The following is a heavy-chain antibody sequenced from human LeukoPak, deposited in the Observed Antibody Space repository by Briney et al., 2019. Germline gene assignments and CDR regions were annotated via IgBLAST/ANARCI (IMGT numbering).Heavy chain of an antibody. CDR2: ITPSGGST. CDR1: GYTFTRYY. D-gene: IGHD6-19*01. Sequence: PSVKLSCKVSGYTFTRYYMHCVRHAPGQGLECMVVITPSGGSTIYAQKCQGRVAMTRETSTSTVYMALSSLRSEDTAVYYCEREDSSGWYVFDYWGQGTLVTVSS. V-gene: IGHV1-46*01. CDR3: EREDSSGWYVFDY. J-gene: IGHJ4*02.